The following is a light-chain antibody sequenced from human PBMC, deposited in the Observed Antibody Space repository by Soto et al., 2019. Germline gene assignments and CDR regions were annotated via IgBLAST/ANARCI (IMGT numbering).Light chain of an antibody. V-gene: IGKV3-11*01. Sequence: EIVLTQSPATLSLSPGDRATLSCRASQSVSSYLAWYQQKPGQAPRLLIYDASNRAPGIPARFSGSGSGTDFTLTITTLEHEDLAVYYCQQRINWPSTFGGGTKVEIK. CDR1: QSVSSY. J-gene: IGKJ4*01. CDR3: QQRINWPST. CDR2: DAS.